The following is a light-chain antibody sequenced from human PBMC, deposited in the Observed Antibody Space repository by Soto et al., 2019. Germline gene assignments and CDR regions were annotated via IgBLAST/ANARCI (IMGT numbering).Light chain of an antibody. CDR2: DVS. J-gene: IGLJ1*01. CDR1: SSDVGAYNY. Sequence: QSALTQPASVSGSPGQSIPISCTGTSSDVGAYNYVSWYQQHPGKAPKLMIYDVSNRPSGISNRFSGSKAGNTASLTISGLQAEDEADYYCSSYTSSSTLYVFGTGTKLTVL. CDR3: SSYTSSSTLYV. V-gene: IGLV2-14*01.